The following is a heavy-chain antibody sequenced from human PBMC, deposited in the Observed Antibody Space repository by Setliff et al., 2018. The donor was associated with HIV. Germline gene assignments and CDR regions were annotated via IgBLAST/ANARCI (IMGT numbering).Heavy chain of an antibody. D-gene: IGHD6-13*01. J-gene: IGHJ4*02. V-gene: IGHV1-69*06. Sequence: ASVKVSCKASGGTFSSYAISWVRQAPGQGLEWMGRIIPIFGTANYAQKFQGRVTITADKSTSTAYMELSSLRSEDTAVYYCATLRSNWYPYWGQGTLVTVSS. CDR1: GGTFSSYA. CDR2: IIPIFGTA. CDR3: ATLRSNWYPY.